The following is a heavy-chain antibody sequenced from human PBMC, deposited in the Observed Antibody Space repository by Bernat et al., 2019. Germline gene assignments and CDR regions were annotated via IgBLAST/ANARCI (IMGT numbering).Heavy chain of an antibody. J-gene: IGHJ1*01. Sequence: EVQLVESGGGLVKPGGSLRLSCAASGFTFSSYSMNWVRQAPGKGLEWVSSISSSSSYIYYADSVKGRFTISRDNAKNSLYLQMNSLRAEDTAVYYCARDCSGGSCLLQHWGQGTLVTVSS. D-gene: IGHD2-15*01. V-gene: IGHV3-21*01. CDR3: ARDCSGGSCLLQH. CDR2: ISSSSSYI. CDR1: GFTFSSYS.